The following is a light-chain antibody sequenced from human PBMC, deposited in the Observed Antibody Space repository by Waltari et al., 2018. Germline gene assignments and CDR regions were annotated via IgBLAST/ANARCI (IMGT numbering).Light chain of an antibody. CDR2: DAS. CDR3: QQRSNWLGT. CDR1: QSVSSY. Sequence: EIVLTQSTATLSLSPGESATLSCRASQSVSSYLAWYQQKPGQAPRLLIYDASNRATVIPARFSGSGSRTDFTLTISSLEPEDFAVYYCQQRSNWLGTFGPGTKVDIK. J-gene: IGKJ3*01. V-gene: IGKV3-11*01.